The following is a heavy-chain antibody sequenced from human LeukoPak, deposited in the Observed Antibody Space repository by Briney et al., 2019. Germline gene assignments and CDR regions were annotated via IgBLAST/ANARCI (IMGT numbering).Heavy chain of an antibody. CDR3: ARSGFWTGHPAFDI. CDR2: IKTNTGNP. J-gene: IGHJ3*02. D-gene: IGHD3/OR15-3a*01. Sequence: ASVKVSCKASGYTFTKYAVNWVRQAPGQGLEWMGWIKTNTGNPTYAQGFTGRFVFSLDTSVTTAYLQISNLKDEDTAVYYCARSGFWTGHPAFDIWGQGTMVTVSS. V-gene: IGHV7-4-1*02. CDR1: GYTFTKYA.